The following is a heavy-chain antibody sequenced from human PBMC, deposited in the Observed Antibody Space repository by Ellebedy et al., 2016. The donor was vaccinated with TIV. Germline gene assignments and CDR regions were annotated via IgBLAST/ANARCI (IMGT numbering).Heavy chain of an antibody. D-gene: IGHD2-15*01. J-gene: IGHJ6*02. CDR2: IIPIFGTA. CDR3: ARDQDIVVRLSFYYYGMDV. Sequence: SVKVSXXASGGTFSSYAISWVRQAPGQGLEWMGGIIPIFGTANYAQKFQGRVTITADESTSTAYMELSSLRSEDTAVYYCARDQDIVVRLSFYYYGMDVWGQGTTVTVSS. CDR1: GGTFSSYA. V-gene: IGHV1-69*13.